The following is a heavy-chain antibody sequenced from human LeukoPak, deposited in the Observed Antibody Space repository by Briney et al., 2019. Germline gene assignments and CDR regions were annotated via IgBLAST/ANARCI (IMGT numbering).Heavy chain of an antibody. CDR2: INPNSGGT. CDR1: GYTFTDYY. J-gene: IGHJ4*02. Sequence: VASVKVSCKASGYTFTDYYMHWVRQAPGQGLEWMGWINPNSGGTNFAQKFQGRVAMTRDTSIGTAYLELGSLRSDDTAVYFCARARWQLVPYFDSWGQGTLVTVSS. D-gene: IGHD6-6*01. V-gene: IGHV1-2*02. CDR3: ARARWQLVPYFDS.